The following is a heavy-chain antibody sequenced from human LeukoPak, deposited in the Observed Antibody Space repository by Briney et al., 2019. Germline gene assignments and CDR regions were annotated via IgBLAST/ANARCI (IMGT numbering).Heavy chain of an antibody. CDR1: GYTFTSYY. CDR3: ARDTNGAAAGPDY. D-gene: IGHD6-13*01. V-gene: IGHV1-46*01. CDR2: INPSGGST. Sequence: ASVKVSCKASGYTFTSYYMHWLRQAPGQGLEWMGIINPSGGSTSYAQKFQGRVTMTRDMSTSTVYMELSSLRSEDTAVYYCARDTNGAAAGPDYWGRGTLVTVSS. J-gene: IGHJ4*02.